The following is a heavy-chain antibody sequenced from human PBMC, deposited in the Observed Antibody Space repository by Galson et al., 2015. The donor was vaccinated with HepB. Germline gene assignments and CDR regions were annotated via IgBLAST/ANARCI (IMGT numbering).Heavy chain of an antibody. D-gene: IGHD2-2*01. Sequence: SVKVSCKASGYNFTSYYMHWVRQAPGQGLEWMGIINPSGGSTSYAQKFQGRVTITRDTSTSTVYMELSSLRSEDTAVYYCARAGCSSTSCYDYFDYWGQGSLVTASS. V-gene: IGHV1-46*01. CDR1: GYNFTSYY. CDR3: ARAGCSSTSCYDYFDY. J-gene: IGHJ4*02. CDR2: INPSGGST.